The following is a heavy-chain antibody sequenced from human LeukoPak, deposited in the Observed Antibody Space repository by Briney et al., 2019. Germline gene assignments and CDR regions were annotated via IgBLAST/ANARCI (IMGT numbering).Heavy chain of an antibody. J-gene: IGHJ3*02. CDR1: GYTFTSYY. D-gene: IGHD2-15*01. CDR2: INPNSGGT. Sequence: ASVKVSCKASGYTFTSYYIHWVRQAPGQGLEWMGRINPNSGGTNYAQKFQGRVTMTRDTSISTAYMELSRLRSDDTAVYYCAGSTGYCSGGSCSYAFDIWGQGTMVTVSS. CDR3: AGSTGYCSGGSCSYAFDI. V-gene: IGHV1-2*06.